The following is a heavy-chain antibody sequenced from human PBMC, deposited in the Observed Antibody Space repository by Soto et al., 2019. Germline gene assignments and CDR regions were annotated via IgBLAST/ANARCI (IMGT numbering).Heavy chain of an antibody. Sequence: PSETLSLTCTVSGGSISSSSYYWGWIRQPPGKGLEWIGSIYYSGSTYYNPSLKSRVTISVDTSKNQFSLKLSSVTAADTAVYYCARQRGEARFGEVIPYGMDVWGQGTTVTVSS. CDR3: ARQRGEARFGEVIPYGMDV. CDR1: GGSISSSSYY. D-gene: IGHD3-3*01. J-gene: IGHJ6*02. CDR2: IYYSGST. V-gene: IGHV4-39*01.